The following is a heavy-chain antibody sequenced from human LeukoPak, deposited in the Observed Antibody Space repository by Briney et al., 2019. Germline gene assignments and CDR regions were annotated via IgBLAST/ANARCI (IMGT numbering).Heavy chain of an antibody. CDR1: GYTLTNYA. D-gene: IGHD3-16*02. V-gene: IGHV7-4-1*02. CDR3: ARAFQSLGGLSLPDY. J-gene: IGHJ4*02. CDR2: IHPSTGNP. Sequence: ASVEVSCKASGYTLTNYAMNWVRQAPGQGLEWMGWIHPSTGNPTYAQGFTGRFVFSLDTSVSTTYLQITSLKAEDTAVYFCARAFQSLGGLSLPDYWGQGTLVTVSS.